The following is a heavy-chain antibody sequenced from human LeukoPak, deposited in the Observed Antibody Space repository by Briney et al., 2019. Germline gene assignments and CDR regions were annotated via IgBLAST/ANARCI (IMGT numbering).Heavy chain of an antibody. V-gene: IGHV4-30-4*01. CDR3: ARAGCSGGSCYPDPYYFDY. CDR1: GGSISSGDYY. CDR2: IYYSGST. D-gene: IGHD2-15*01. J-gene: IGHJ4*02. Sequence: KSSQTLSLTCTVSGGSISSGDYYWSWIRQPPGKGLEWIGYIYYSGSTYYNPSLKSRVTISVDTSKNQFSLKLSSVTAADTAVYYCARAGCSGGSCYPDPYYFDYWGQGTLVTVSS.